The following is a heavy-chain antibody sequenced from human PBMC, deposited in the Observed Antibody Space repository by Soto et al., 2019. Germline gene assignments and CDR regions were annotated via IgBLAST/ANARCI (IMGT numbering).Heavy chain of an antibody. CDR3: ARSSGEVFGIIIGASNWLAP. V-gene: IGHV1-46*02. CDR2: SDPTGGST. CDR1: ADTFNSYY. Sequence: GASMNVSGEAPADTFNSYYIHWVRPAPGHGLEWMGISDPTGGSTRFTQTFQGRITMTTATSTSTVYMELRRQRSDDTADDYCARSSGEVFGIIIGASNWLAPGGEVSLVTVSS. D-gene: IGHD5-12*01. J-gene: IGHJ5*02.